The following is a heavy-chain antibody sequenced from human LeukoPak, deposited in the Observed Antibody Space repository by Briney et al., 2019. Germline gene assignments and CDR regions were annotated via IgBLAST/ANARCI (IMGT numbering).Heavy chain of an antibody. CDR2: MNPNSGNT. D-gene: IGHD6-13*01. J-gene: IGHJ5*02. V-gene: IGHV1-8*03. Sequence: ASVKVSCKASGYTFTSYYMHWVRQATGQGLEWMGWMNPNSGNTGYAQKFQGRVTITRNTSISTAYMELSSLRSEDTTVYYCAREVTAAAAGALNWFDPWGQGTLVTVSS. CDR1: GYTFTSYY. CDR3: AREVTAAAAGALNWFDP.